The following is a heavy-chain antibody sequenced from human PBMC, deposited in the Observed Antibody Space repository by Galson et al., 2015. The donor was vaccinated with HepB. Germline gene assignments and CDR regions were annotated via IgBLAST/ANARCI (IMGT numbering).Heavy chain of an antibody. D-gene: IGHD5-18*01. Sequence: ETLSLTCAVYGGSLSGYYWSWIRQPPGKGLEWIAEIKHRGPTTYNPSLESRVTISVDTSENQISLKVISVTAADTAVYYCGRRHGSSYGHDTWGQGTTVIVS. CDR3: GRRHGSSYGHDT. CDR1: GGSLSGYY. CDR2: IKHRGPT. V-gene: IGHV4-34*01. J-gene: IGHJ6*02.